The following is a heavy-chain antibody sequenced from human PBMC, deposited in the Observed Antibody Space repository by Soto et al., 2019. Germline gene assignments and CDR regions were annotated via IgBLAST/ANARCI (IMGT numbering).Heavy chain of an antibody. Sequence: QITLKVCGPTLVKATQTLTLTCTFSGFSLSTTEEGVGWIRQPPGKAPEWLALIYWDDDKRYSPSLKTRLTITKDTSKNQVVLTVTNVDPVDTATYYCAHGSCFGADCYPNPYFDFWGQGILVTVSS. CDR1: GFSLSTTEEG. J-gene: IGHJ4*02. CDR3: AHGSCFGADCYPNPYFDF. CDR2: IYWDDDK. D-gene: IGHD2-21*02. V-gene: IGHV2-5*02.